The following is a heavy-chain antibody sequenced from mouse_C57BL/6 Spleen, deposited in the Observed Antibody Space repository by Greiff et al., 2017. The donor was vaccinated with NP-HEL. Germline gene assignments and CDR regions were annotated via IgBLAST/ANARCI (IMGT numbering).Heavy chain of an antibody. V-gene: IGHV1-69*01. CDR2: IDPSDSYT. J-gene: IGHJ4*01. Sequence: QVQLKQSGAELVMPGASVKLSCKASGYTFTSYWMHWVKQRPGQGLEWIGEIDPSDSYTNYNQKFKGKSTLTVDKSSSTAYMQLSSLTSEDSAVYYCARKGEFYYAMDYWGQGTSVTVSS. CDR3: ARKGEFYYAMDY. CDR1: GYTFTSYW.